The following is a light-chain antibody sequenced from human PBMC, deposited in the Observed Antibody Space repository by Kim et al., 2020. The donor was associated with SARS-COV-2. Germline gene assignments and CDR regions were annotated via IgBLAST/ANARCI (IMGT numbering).Light chain of an antibody. V-gene: IGKV3-20*01. Sequence: SPGETATLSCKASQSVASDLAWYQQKPGQAPRLLIYGASTTATGIPDRFSGSGSGTDFTLTISRLEPEDFAVYYCQQYGSSPRTFGQGTKVDIK. J-gene: IGKJ1*01. CDR3: QQYGSSPRT. CDR1: QSVASD. CDR2: GAS.